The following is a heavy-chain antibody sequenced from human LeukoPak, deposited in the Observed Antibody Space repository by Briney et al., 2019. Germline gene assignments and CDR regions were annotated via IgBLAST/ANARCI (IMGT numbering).Heavy chain of an antibody. J-gene: IGHJ4*02. CDR2: IYYSGST. V-gene: IGHV4-59*03. CDR1: VGSINSYY. D-gene: IGHD6-13*01. Sequence: SETLSLTCSVSVGSINSYYWTWVRQPPGKGLEWIGYIYYSGSTNYNPTLKSRVTISVDTSKDQFSLRLNSVTAADTAVYYCARFFYSKFDFWGQGILVTVSS. CDR3: ARFFYSKFDF.